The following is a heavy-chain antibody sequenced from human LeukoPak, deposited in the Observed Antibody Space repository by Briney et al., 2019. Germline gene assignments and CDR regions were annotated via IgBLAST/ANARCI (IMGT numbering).Heavy chain of an antibody. CDR2: IYYSGST. CDR1: GGSISSGVYY. D-gene: IGHD5-18*01. V-gene: IGHV4-39*07. J-gene: IGHJ5*02. CDR3: ARDRGAMGNWFDP. Sequence: PSETLSLTCTVSGGSISSGVYYWGWIRQPPGKGLEWIGSIYYSGSTYYNPSLKSRVTISVDTSKNQFSLKLSSVTAADTAVYYCARDRGAMGNWFDPWGQGTLVTVSS.